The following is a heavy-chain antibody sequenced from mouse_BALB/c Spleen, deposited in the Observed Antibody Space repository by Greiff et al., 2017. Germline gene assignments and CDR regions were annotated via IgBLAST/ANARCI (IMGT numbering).Heavy chain of an antibody. J-gene: IGHJ4*01. CDR1: GYSITSDYA. CDR3: ARWDYYGNMDY. D-gene: IGHD1-1*01. CDR2: ISYSGST. Sequence: EVQLQESGPGLVKPSQSLSLTCTVTGYSITSDYAWNWIRQFPGNKLEWMGYISYSGSTSYNPSLKSRISITRDTSKNQFFLQLNSVTTEDTATYYCARWDYYGNMDYWGQGTSVTVSS. V-gene: IGHV3-2*02.